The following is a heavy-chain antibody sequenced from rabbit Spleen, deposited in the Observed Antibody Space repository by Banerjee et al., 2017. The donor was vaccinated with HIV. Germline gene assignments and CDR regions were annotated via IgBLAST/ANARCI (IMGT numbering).Heavy chain of an antibody. D-gene: IGHD6-1*01. Sequence: QLKESGGGLVQPGGSLKLSCKASGFDFSSYYMSWVRQAPGKGLEWIGYIDPVFGSAYYASWVNGRFSISRENTQNTVSLQLNSLTAADTATYFCARDSSGYDGYAYIPGYYLDLWGQGTLVTVS. J-gene: IGHJ3*01. CDR2: IDPVFGSA. CDR3: ARDSSGYDGYAYIPGYYLDL. CDR1: GFDFSSYY. V-gene: IGHV1S7*01.